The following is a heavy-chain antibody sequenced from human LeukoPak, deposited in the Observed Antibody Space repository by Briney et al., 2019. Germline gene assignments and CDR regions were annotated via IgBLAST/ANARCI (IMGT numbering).Heavy chain of an antibody. CDR1: GGSFSGYY. CDR3: ARHSPKYIVVVVAAVFSTSWFDP. CDR2: INHSGST. Sequence: SETLSLTCAVYGGSFSGYYWSWIRQPPGKGLEWIGEINHSGSTNYNPSLKSRVTISVDTSKNQFSLKLSSVTAADTAVYYCARHSPKYIVVVVAAVFSTSWFDPWGQGTLVTVSS. D-gene: IGHD2-15*01. V-gene: IGHV4-34*01. J-gene: IGHJ5*02.